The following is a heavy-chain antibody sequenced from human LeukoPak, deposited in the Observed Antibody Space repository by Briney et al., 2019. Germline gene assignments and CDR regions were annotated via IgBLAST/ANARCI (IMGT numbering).Heavy chain of an antibody. CDR1: GFTLTDYA. CDR3: ARDDCSSGICYGDH. D-gene: IGHD2-15*01. J-gene: IGHJ4*02. V-gene: IGHV3-30*04. Sequence: GRSLRLSCAASGFTLTDYAMHWVRQAPGKGLVWVTYMSYDGRNKYYADSVKGRFTISRDSSKNTLYLQMHCLTTDDTAMYYCARDDCSSGICYGDHWGQGTLVTVSS. CDR2: MSYDGRNK.